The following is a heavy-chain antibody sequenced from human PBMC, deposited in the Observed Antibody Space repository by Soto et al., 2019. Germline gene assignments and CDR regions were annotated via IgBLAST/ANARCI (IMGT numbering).Heavy chain of an antibody. CDR3: ARDFEEQLFWFDP. CDR2: ISAYNGNT. CDR1: GYTFTSYG. Sequence: ASVKVSFKASGYTFTSYGISWVLQAPGQGVEWMGWISAYNGNTNYAQKLQGRVTMTTDTSTSTAYMELRSLRSDDTAVYYCARDFEEQLFWFDPWGQGTLVTVSS. V-gene: IGHV1-18*01. D-gene: IGHD6-6*01. J-gene: IGHJ5*02.